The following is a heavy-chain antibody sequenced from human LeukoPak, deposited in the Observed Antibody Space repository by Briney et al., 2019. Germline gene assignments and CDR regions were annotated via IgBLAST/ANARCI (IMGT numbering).Heavy chain of an antibody. J-gene: IGHJ4*02. CDR1: GFAFNTYA. Sequence: PGGSLRLSCAASGFAFNTYAMTWVRQAPEKGLQWVSTISTSGRATYYADSVEGRFTISRDNSRNTLYLQMNSLRAEDTAVYYCVRSTLLSSWYGYYFDYWGQGTLVAVSS. CDR3: VRSTLLSSWYGYYFDY. D-gene: IGHD6-13*01. CDR2: ISTSGRAT. V-gene: IGHV3-23*01.